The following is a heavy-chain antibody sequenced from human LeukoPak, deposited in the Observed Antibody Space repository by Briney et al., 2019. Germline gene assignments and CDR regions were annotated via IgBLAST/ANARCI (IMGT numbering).Heavy chain of an antibody. V-gene: IGHV3-30-3*01. CDR3: ASERSGWYYHS. D-gene: IGHD6-13*01. J-gene: IGHJ4*02. CDR1: GFTFSSYA. CDR2: ISYDGSNK. Sequence: GGSLRLSCAASGFTFSSYAMHWVRQAPGKGLEWVAVISYDGSNKYYADSVKGRFTISRDNSKNTLYLQMNSLRADDTAVYHCASERSGWYYHSWGQGTLVTVSS.